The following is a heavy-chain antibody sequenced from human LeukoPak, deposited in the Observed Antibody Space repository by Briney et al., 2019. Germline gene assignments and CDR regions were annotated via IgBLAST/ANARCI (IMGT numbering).Heavy chain of an antibody. Sequence: SETLSLTCTVSGGSISSYYWSWIRQPAGKGLEWIGRIYTSGSTNYNPSLKSRVTISVDKSKNQFSLKLSSVTAADTAVYYCASEYYGSGEGYMDVWGKGTTVTVSS. D-gene: IGHD3-10*01. CDR3: ASEYYGSGEGYMDV. V-gene: IGHV4-4*07. CDR1: GGSISSYY. J-gene: IGHJ6*03. CDR2: IYTSGST.